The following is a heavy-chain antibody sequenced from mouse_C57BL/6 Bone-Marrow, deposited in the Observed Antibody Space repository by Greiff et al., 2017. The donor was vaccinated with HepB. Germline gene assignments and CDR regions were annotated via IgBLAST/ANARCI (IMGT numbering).Heavy chain of an antibody. CDR1: YTFSRRVH. J-gene: IGHJ3*01. V-gene: IGHV1-87*01. D-gene: IGHD4-1*01. CDR2: GQGLEWIG. Sequence: QVQLKQSGPELARPWASVKISCQAFYTFSRRVHFAIRDTNYWMPWVKQRPGQGLEWIGAISPGNGDTSYNQKFKGKATLTADKSPRTAYMQLSSLTSEDSAVYYCAGQANWDPETFAYWGQGTLVTVSA. CDR3: SEDSAVYYCAGQANWDPETFAY.